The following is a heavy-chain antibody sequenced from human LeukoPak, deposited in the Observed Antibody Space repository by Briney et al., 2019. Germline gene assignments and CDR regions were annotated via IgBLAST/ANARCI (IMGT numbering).Heavy chain of an antibody. CDR3: AKSKSVLAAANYMDV. CDR2: ISGSGGST. CDR1: GFTFSSYA. D-gene: IGHD6-13*01. Sequence: PGGSLRLSCAASGFTFSSYAMSWVRQAPGKGLEWVSAISGSGGSTYYADSVKGRFTISRDNAKNSLYLQMNSLRAEDTAVYYCAKSKSVLAAANYMDVWGKGTTVTVSS. J-gene: IGHJ6*03. V-gene: IGHV3-23*01.